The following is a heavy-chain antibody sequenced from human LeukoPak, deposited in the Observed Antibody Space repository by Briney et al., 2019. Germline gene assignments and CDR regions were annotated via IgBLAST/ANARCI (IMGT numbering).Heavy chain of an antibody. J-gene: IGHJ4*02. Sequence: PGGSLRLSCAASGFTVSSNYMSWVRQAPGAGLDWVSVIYSGGSTYYADSVKGRFTISRDNSKNTLYLQMNSLRAEDTAVYYCAKTLGEATDYWGQGTLVTVSS. CDR3: AKTLGEATDY. D-gene: IGHD3-16*01. CDR2: IYSGGST. CDR1: GFTVSSNY. V-gene: IGHV3-53*01.